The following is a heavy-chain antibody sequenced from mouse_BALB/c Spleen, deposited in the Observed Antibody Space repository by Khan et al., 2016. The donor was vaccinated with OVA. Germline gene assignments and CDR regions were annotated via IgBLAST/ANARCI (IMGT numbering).Heavy chain of an antibody. D-gene: IGHD2-14*01. CDR1: GYTFTSYT. Sequence: QVQLQQSGAELARPGASVKMSCKASGYTFTSYTIHWIKQRPGQGLEWIGYINPSSGYTNYNQKFKDKATLTADKSSTTAYMQLGSLTSDDSAVYYCARDGAYYRNDGWFAYWGQGTLVTVSA. CDR3: ARDGAYYRNDGWFAY. J-gene: IGHJ3*01. V-gene: IGHV1-4*01. CDR2: INPSSGYT.